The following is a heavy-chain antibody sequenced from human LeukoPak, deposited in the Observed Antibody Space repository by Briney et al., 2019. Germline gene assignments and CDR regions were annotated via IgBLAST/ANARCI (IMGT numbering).Heavy chain of an antibody. V-gene: IGHV4-39*07. Sequence: SETLSLTCTVSGYSISSGNYFWGWIRQPPGKGLEWIASINYSGSTYYNPSLKSRVTISVDTSKNQFSLKLSSVTAADTAVYYCARRYFDWLLPWDYWGQGTLVTVSS. J-gene: IGHJ4*02. CDR1: GYSISSGNYF. CDR2: INYSGST. CDR3: ARRYFDWLLPWDY. D-gene: IGHD3-9*01.